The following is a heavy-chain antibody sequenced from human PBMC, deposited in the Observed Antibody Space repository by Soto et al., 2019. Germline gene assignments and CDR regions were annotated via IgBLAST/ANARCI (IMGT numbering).Heavy chain of an antibody. CDR1: GGTIRSGNYY. CDR3: ARAVMDFYDSSGYSAHYYGMDV. CDR2: IFYSGST. V-gene: IGHV4-31*03. J-gene: IGHJ6*02. D-gene: IGHD3-22*01. Sequence: SETLSLTCTVSGGTIRSGNYYLSWIRQHPGKGLEWIGYIFYSGSTYYNPSLQSRVTISVDTSKNQFSLKLSSVTAADPAVYYCARAVMDFYDSSGYSAHYYGMDVWGQGTTDTVSS.